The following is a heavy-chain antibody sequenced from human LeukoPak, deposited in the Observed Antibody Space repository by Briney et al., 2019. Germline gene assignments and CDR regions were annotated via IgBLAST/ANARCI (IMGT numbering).Heavy chain of an antibody. CDR2: IIPIFGTA. CDR1: GGTFSSYA. J-gene: IGHJ3*02. CDR3: AEGRPPNYDILTGYYTAHAFDI. D-gene: IGHD3-9*01. V-gene: IGHV1-69*13. Sequence: SVKVSCKASGGTFSSYAISWVRQAPGQGLEWMGGIIPIFGTANYAQKFQGRVTITADESTSTTYMELSSLRSEDTAVYYCAEGRPPNYDILTGYYTAHAFDIWGQGTMVTVSS.